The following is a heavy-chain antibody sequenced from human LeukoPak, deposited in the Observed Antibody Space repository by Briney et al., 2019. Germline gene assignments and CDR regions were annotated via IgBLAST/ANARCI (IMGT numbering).Heavy chain of an antibody. J-gene: IGHJ3*01. CDR2: INHSGRT. Sequence: PSETLSLTCAFYGGSFSDYYWSWIRQPPGKGLEWIGEINHSGRTNYNPSLKNRVTISVDTSKNQFSLKLTSVTAADTAVYYCARSHRRNYNNDYEFAFNAWGQGTMVTVSS. CDR1: GGSFSDYY. V-gene: IGHV4-34*01. D-gene: IGHD3-16*01. CDR3: ARSHRRNYNNDYEFAFNA.